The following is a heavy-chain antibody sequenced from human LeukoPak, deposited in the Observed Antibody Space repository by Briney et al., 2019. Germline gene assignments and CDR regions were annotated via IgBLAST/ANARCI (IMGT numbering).Heavy chain of an antibody. Sequence: PGGSLRLSCAASGIIFSVYGMHWVRQAPGKGLEWVTFIRYDGSKKYYADSVKGRFTISRDNSKNTLYLQMNNLRPEDTAVYYCARGRWITMIVVVIGGYFDYWGQGTLVTVSS. CDR1: GIIFSVYG. J-gene: IGHJ4*02. V-gene: IGHV3-30*02. CDR2: IRYDGSKK. CDR3: ARGRWITMIVVVIGGYFDY. D-gene: IGHD3-22*01.